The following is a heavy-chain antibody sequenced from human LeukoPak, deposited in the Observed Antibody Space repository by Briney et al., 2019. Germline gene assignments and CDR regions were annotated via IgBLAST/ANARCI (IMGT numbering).Heavy chain of an antibody. Sequence: GGSLRLSCTVSGFTVSSNSMSWVRQAPGKGLEWVSFIYSDNTHYSDSVKGRFTISRDNSKSTLYLQMNSLRAEDTAVYYCARRAGAYSHPYDYWGQGTLVTVSS. D-gene: IGHD4/OR15-4a*01. CDR3: ARRAGAYSHPYDY. CDR1: GFTVSSNS. CDR2: IYSDNT. V-gene: IGHV3-53*01. J-gene: IGHJ4*02.